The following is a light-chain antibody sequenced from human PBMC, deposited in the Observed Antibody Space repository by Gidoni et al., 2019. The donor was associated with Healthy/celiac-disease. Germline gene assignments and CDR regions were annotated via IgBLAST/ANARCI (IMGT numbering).Light chain of an antibody. CDR1: SGHSSYA. Sequence: QLVLTQSPSASASLGASVKLTCTLSSGHSSYALAWHQQQPAKGPRYLMKLNSDGSHSKGDGIPDRFSGSSSGAERYLTISSLQSEDEADYYCQTWGTGIWVFGGGTKLTVL. CDR3: QTWGTGIWV. V-gene: IGLV4-69*01. CDR2: LNSDGSH. J-gene: IGLJ3*02.